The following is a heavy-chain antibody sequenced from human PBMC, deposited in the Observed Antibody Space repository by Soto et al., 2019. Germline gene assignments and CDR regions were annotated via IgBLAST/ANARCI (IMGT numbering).Heavy chain of an antibody. CDR1: GFSLSTSGVG. V-gene: IGHV2-5*01. D-gene: IGHD3-22*01. CDR2: IYWNDDK. Sequence: QITLKESGPPLVKPTQTLTLTCTFSGFSLSTSGVGVGWIRQPPGKALEWLALIYWNDDKRYSPSLKSRLTITKDTSKNQVVLTMTNMDPVDTATYYCAHSTYYYDSSGYYSYYYYGMDVWGQGTTVTVSS. J-gene: IGHJ6*02. CDR3: AHSTYYYDSSGYYSYYYYGMDV.